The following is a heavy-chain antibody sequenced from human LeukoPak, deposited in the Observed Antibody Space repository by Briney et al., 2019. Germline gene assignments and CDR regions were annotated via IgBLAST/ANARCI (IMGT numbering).Heavy chain of an antibody. D-gene: IGHD5-18*01. J-gene: IGHJ4*02. Sequence: ASVKVSCKASGYTFTSYGISWVRQAPGQGLEWMGWISAYNGNTNYAQKPQGRVTMTTDTSTSTVYMELRSLRSDDTAVYYCARGQKYRSGYTVTELGSGYFDYWGQGTLVTVSS. CDR1: GYTFTSYG. V-gene: IGHV1-18*01. CDR3: ARGQKYRSGYTVTELGSGYFDY. CDR2: ISAYNGNT.